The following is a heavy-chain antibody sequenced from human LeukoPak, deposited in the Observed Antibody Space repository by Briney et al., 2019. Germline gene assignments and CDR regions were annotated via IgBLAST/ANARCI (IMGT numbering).Heavy chain of an antibody. Sequence: GGSLRLSCAASGFTFSSYGMHWVRQAPGKGLEWVAVIWYDGSNKYYADSVKGRFTISRDNSKSTLYLQMNSLRAEDTAVYYCASDVSGWYGDYWGQGTLVTVSS. CDR2: IWYDGSNK. CDR1: GFTFSSYG. CDR3: ASDVSGWYGDY. J-gene: IGHJ4*02. D-gene: IGHD6-19*01. V-gene: IGHV3-33*01.